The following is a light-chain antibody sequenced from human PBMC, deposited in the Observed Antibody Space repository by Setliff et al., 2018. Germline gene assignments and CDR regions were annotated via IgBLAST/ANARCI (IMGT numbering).Light chain of an antibody. CDR2: DFI. J-gene: IGLJ1*01. Sequence: SVLAQPASVSGSPGQSITISCTGTHRDVGKYNLVSWYQQHPGKAPKLILYDFITRPSGVSDRFSGSKSANTASLTISGLRAEDEADYYCCSYAGGSTFAFGGGTKVTVL. CDR3: CSYAGGSTFA. V-gene: IGLV2-23*02. CDR1: HRDVGKYNL.